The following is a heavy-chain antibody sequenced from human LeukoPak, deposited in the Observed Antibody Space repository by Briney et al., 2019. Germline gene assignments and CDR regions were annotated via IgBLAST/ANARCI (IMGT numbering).Heavy chain of an antibody. CDR1: GGSFSGYY. D-gene: IGHD4-17*01. V-gene: IGHV4-59*01. Sequence: SETLSLTRAVYGGSFSGYYLSWIRPPPGKGLGWVGYISYSGGTNYNPSLKSRVTISVDTSMNQFSLRLSSVTAADTAVYYCARGASYGDYVGAFAIWGQGTMVTVSS. J-gene: IGHJ3*02. CDR2: ISYSGGT. CDR3: ARGASYGDYVGAFAI.